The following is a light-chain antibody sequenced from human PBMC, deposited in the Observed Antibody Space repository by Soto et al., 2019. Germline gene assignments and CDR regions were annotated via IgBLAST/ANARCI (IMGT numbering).Light chain of an antibody. V-gene: IGLV1-40*01. CDR1: SYNIRAGYD. Sequence: QSVLTQPPSVSGAPGQRVTISCTGTSYNIRAGYDVHWYQQFPGTAPKLLIYGNRNRPSGVPDRFSGSKSGTSASLAITGLQAEDEATYYCQSCDSSLSGSGVFGTGTKLTVL. CDR2: GNR. J-gene: IGLJ1*01. CDR3: QSCDSSLSGSGV.